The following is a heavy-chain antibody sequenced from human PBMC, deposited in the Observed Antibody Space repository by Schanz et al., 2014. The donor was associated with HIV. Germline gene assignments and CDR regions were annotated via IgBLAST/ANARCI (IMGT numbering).Heavy chain of an antibody. D-gene: IGHD1-26*01. Sequence: QVQLQESGPGLVKPSQTLSLTCTVSGGSISNGGYYWSWIRQHPRKGLEWIGFIYYSGSPYYNPSLKSRLTMSVDTSKNQFSLSLSSVTAADTAVYYCARGDAWVAADYWGQGTLVTVSS. CDR3: ARGDAWVAADY. CDR1: GGSISNGGYY. J-gene: IGHJ4*02. CDR2: IYYSGSP. V-gene: IGHV4-31*03.